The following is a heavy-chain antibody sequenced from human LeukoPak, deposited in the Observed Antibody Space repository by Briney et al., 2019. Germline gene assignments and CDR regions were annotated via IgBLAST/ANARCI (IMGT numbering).Heavy chain of an antibody. CDR1: GYTFTGYY. V-gene: IGHV1-2*02. J-gene: IGHJ3*02. Sequence: GASVKVSCKASGYTFTGYYMHWVRQAPGQGLEWMGWINPNSGGTNYAQKFQGRVTITADESTSTAYMELSSLRSEDTAVYYCARIRRSSYAFDIWGQGTMVTVSS. CDR2: INPNSGGT. CDR3: ARIRRSSYAFDI. D-gene: IGHD6-6*01.